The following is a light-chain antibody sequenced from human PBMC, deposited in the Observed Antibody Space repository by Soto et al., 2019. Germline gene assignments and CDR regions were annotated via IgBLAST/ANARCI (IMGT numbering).Light chain of an antibody. CDR3: QQYYSNPPT. V-gene: IGKV4-1*01. Sequence: IVMTQSPDSLAVSLGERATINCKSSQNVLYSSNNKNYLAWYQQTPGQPPKLLIYWASTRESGVPDRFSGSGSGTDFTLTISRLQAADVAVYYCQQYYSNPPTFGQGTKLEIK. CDR1: QNVLYSSNNKNY. CDR2: WAS. J-gene: IGKJ2*01.